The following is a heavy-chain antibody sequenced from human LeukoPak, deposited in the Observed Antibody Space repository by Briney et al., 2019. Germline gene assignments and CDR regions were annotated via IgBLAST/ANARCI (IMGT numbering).Heavy chain of an antibody. CDR3: AKDLDSSGSYESPGDY. CDR2: ISSSGSTI. CDR1: GFTFSSYE. Sequence: GGSLRLSCAASGFTFSSYEMNWVRQAPGKGLEWVSYISSSGSTIYYADSVKGRFTTSRDNAKNSLYLQMNTLRVDDTAIYYCAKDLDSSGSYESPGDYWGQGTQVTVSS. J-gene: IGHJ4*02. V-gene: IGHV3-48*03. D-gene: IGHD6-19*01.